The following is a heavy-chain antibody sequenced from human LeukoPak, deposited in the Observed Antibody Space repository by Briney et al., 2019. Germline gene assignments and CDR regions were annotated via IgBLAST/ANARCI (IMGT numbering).Heavy chain of an antibody. CDR3: ASAKEWLFWPYGMDV. CDR1: GFTFSSYS. V-gene: IGHV3-48*02. Sequence: PGGSLRLSCAASGFTFSSYSMNWVRQAPGKGLEWVSYISSSSTIYYADSVKGRFTISRDNAKNSLYLQMNSLRDEDTAVYYCASAKEWLFWPYGMDVWGQGTTVTVSS. D-gene: IGHD3-3*01. J-gene: IGHJ6*02. CDR2: ISSSSTI.